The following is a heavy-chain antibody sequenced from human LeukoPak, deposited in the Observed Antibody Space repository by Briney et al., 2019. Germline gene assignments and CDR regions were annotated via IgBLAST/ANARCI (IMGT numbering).Heavy chain of an antibody. CDR3: ARAGYCSGGSCLVEAFDI. D-gene: IGHD2-15*01. V-gene: IGHV1-18*01. CDR1: GYTFTSSG. J-gene: IGHJ3*02. Sequence: AASVKVSCKASGYTFTSSGISWVRQAPGQGLEWMGWISAYNGNTNYAQKLQGRVTMTTDTSTSTAYMELRSLRSDDTAVYYCARAGYCSGGSCLVEAFDIWGQGTMVTVSS. CDR2: ISAYNGNT.